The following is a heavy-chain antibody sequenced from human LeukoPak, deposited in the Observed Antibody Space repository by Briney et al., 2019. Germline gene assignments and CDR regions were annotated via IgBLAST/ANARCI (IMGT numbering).Heavy chain of an antibody. CDR2: INPSGGST. Sequence: ASVKVSCKASGYTFTSYYMHWVRQAPGQGLEWMGIINPSGGSTSYAQKFQGRVTMTRDTSTSTVYMELSSLRSEDAAVYYCARDILGRSNGGSNYFGMEVWGQGTTVTVSS. V-gene: IGHV1-46*01. CDR3: ARDILGRSNGGSNYFGMEV. J-gene: IGHJ6*02. CDR1: GYTFTSYY. D-gene: IGHD2-15*01.